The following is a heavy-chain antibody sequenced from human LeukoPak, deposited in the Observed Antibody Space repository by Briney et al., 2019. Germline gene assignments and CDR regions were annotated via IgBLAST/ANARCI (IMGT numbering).Heavy chain of an antibody. CDR3: GRAYGSGTFNWFDA. CDR2: INSDGSST. J-gene: IGHJ5*02. V-gene: IGHV3-74*01. CDR1: GFTFSSYW. D-gene: IGHD3-10*01. Sequence: GGSLRLSCAASGFTFSSYWMHWVRHVPGKGLVWVSRINSDGSSTSYADSVKGRFTISRDNAKNTLYLQMNSLRAEDTAVYYCGRAYGSGTFNWFDAWGQGTLVTVSS.